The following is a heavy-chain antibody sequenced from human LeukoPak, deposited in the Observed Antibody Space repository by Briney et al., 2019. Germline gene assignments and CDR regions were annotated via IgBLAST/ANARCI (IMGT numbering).Heavy chain of an antibody. CDR1: GGSISSDY. Sequence: PSGTLSLTCNVSGGSISSDYWSWTRQPPGKGLEWIGYIYTSRRTNYNPSLKSRVTISVDTSKSQFSLKLSSVTAADTAVYYCARREVPAAPFDYGGQETLVTVSS. CDR3: ARREVPAAPFDY. D-gene: IGHD2-2*01. J-gene: IGHJ4*02. CDR2: IYTSRRT. V-gene: IGHV4-4*09.